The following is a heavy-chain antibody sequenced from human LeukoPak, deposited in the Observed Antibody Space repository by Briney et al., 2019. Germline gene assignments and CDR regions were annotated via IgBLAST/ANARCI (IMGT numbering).Heavy chain of an antibody. CDR3: AREDY. J-gene: IGHJ4*02. Sequence: GGSLRLSCAASGFTFSSHGVHWVRQAPGKGLEWVVIIWYDGSKKYYADSVKGRFTISRDNSKNTLYLQMNSLRVDDTAVYYCAREDYWGQGTLVTVSS. V-gene: IGHV3-33*01. CDR1: GFTFSSHG. CDR2: IWYDGSKK.